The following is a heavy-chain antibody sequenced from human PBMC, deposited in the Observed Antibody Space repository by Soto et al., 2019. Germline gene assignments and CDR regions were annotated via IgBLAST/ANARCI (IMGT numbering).Heavy chain of an antibody. V-gene: IGHV1-8*01. CDR3: ARSYSSSWSDNLEPTKNYYGMDV. Sequence: ASVKVSCKASGYTFTSYDINWVRQATGQGLEWMGWMNPNSGNTGYAQKFQGRVTMTRNTSISTAYMELSSLRSEDTAVYYCARSYSSSWSDNLEPTKNYYGMDVWGQGTTVTVSS. CDR2: MNPNSGNT. D-gene: IGHD6-13*01. CDR1: GYTFTSYD. J-gene: IGHJ6*02.